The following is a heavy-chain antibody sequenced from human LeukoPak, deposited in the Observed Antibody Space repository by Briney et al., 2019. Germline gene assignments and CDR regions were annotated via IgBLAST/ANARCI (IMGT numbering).Heavy chain of an antibody. J-gene: IGHJ3*02. Sequence: ASETLSLTCSVSGGSISSGNYYWSWIRQHPGKGLEWIGYIYNSGSTFYNPSLKRRVTISVDTSKNYFSLKLRSVTAADTAVYYCAIPMIRGVISAFDIWGQGTMVTVSS. CDR3: AIPMIRGVISAFDI. CDR2: IYNSGST. D-gene: IGHD3-10*01. CDR1: GGSISSGNYY. V-gene: IGHV4-31*03.